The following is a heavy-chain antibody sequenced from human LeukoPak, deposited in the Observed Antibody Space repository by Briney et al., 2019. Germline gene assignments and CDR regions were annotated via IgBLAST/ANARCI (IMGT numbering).Heavy chain of an antibody. CDR2: ISGSSSYI. V-gene: IGHV3-21*01. CDR3: ARDQFLADI. Sequence: PGGSLRLSCAASGFTFSSYSMNWVRQAPGKGLEWVSSISGSSSYIYNADSVKGRFTISRDNAKKSLYLQMSSLRAEDTAVYYCARDQFLADIWGQGTMVTVSS. CDR1: GFTFSSYS. J-gene: IGHJ3*02. D-gene: IGHD3-3*01.